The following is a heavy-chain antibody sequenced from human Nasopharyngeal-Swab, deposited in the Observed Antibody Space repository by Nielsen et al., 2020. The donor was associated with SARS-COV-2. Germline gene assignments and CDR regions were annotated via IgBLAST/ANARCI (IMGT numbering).Heavy chain of an antibody. J-gene: IGHJ4*02. CDR3: AKDLTGYYAPLDQ. V-gene: IGHV3-23*01. CDR1: GFTFDRYA. CDR2: VNGNGADT. D-gene: IGHD3-9*01. Sequence: GESLKISCAASGFTFDRYAMNWVRQTPGKGLEWVSAVNGNGADTYYADSVKGRFTTSRDNFKNTIYLHMNSLRAEDTAVYYCAKDLTGYYAPLDQWGQGTLVTVSS.